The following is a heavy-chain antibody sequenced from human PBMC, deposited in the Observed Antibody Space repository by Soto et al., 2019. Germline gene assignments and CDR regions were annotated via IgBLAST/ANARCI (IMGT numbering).Heavy chain of an antibody. CDR1: GYTLTELS. D-gene: IGHD3-16*01. CDR2: FDPEDGET. Sequence: ASVKVSCKVSGYTLTELSMHWLLQAPGKGLEWMGGFDPEDGETIYAQKFQGRVTMTEDTSTDTAYMELSSLRSEDTAVYYCATDSQIMITFGGVPPGAFDIWGQGTMVTVSS. J-gene: IGHJ3*02. CDR3: ATDSQIMITFGGVPPGAFDI. V-gene: IGHV1-24*01.